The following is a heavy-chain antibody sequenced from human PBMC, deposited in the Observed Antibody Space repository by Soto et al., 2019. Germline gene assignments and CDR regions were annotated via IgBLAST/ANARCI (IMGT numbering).Heavy chain of an antibody. Sequence: QVQLVQSGAEVKKPGASVKVSCKASGYTFTTYDLSWVRQAPGQGLVWMGWISPYSGNTKYAQKLQGRVTMTTDTSTNTAYVELRSLRSDDTAVYYCARDRSGYSHKCDPWGQGTLVIVAA. V-gene: IGHV1-18*01. J-gene: IGHJ5*02. CDR2: ISPYSGNT. D-gene: IGHD4-4*01. CDR3: ARDRSGYSHKCDP. CDR1: GYTFTTYD.